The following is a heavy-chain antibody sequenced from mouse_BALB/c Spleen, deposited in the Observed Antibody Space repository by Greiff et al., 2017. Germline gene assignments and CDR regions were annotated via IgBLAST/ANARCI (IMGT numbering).Heavy chain of an antibody. CDR1: GYTFTDYA. D-gene: IGHD2-1*01. CDR3: ARRGDGNSYYYAMDY. V-gene: IGHV1S137*01. Sequence: QVQLQQSGAELVRPGVSVKISCKGSGYTFTDYAMHWVKQSHAKSLEWIGVISTYYGDASYNQKFKGKATMTVDKSSSTAYMELARLTSEDSAIYYCARRGDGNSYYYAMDYWGQGTSVTVSS. J-gene: IGHJ4*01. CDR2: ISTYYGDA.